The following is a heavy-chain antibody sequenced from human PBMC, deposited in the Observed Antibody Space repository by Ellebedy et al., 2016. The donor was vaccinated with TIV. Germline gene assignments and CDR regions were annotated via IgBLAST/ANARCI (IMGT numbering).Heavy chain of an antibody. CDR2: IYPGDSKT. D-gene: IGHD4-17*01. Sequence: GESLKISCKGFGYSFSTHWIGWVRQMHGKGLEWMGIIYPGDSKTRYSPSFQGQVTISADKSISTAYLQWSSLRSSDTAMYYCARRTTVATGWTIWGQGTMVTVSS. CDR3: ARRTTVATGWTI. CDR1: GYSFSTHW. J-gene: IGHJ3*02. V-gene: IGHV5-51*01.